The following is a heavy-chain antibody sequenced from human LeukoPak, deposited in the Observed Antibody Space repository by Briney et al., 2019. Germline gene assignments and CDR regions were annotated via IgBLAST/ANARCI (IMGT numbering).Heavy chain of an antibody. CDR2: IYTSGST. CDR3: ARSAAAGTVGYYYYYVDV. V-gene: IGHV4-4*07. D-gene: IGHD6-13*01. Sequence: PSETLSLTCTVSGASISSYYWSWIRQSAGKGLEWIGRIYTSGSTNYNPSLRSRVTMSLDTSKNHFSLDLTSVTAADTAVYYCARSAAAGTVGYYYYYVDVWGKGTTVTVSS. J-gene: IGHJ6*03. CDR1: GASISSYY.